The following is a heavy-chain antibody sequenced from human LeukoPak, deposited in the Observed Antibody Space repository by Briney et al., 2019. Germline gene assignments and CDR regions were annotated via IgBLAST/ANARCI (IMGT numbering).Heavy chain of an antibody. D-gene: IGHD6-19*01. V-gene: IGHV4-39*07. Sequence: SETLSLTCTVSGGSISSSSYYWGWIRQPPGKGLEWIGSIYYSGSIYYNPSLKSRVTISVDTSKNQFSLKLSSVTAADTAVYYCARDPRIAVAGSGRMAFDIWGQGTMVTVSS. CDR3: ARDPRIAVAGSGRMAFDI. J-gene: IGHJ3*02. CDR2: IYYSGSI. CDR1: GGSISSSSYY.